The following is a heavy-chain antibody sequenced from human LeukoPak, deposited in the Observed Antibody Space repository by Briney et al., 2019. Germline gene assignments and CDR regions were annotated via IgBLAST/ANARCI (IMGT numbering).Heavy chain of an antibody. Sequence: QAGGSLRLSCAASGFTFSTYSMNWVRQAPGKGLEWVSYIGSSSTTIYYADSVKGRFTISRDNAKNSLYLQMNSLRAEDTAVYYCARDRYCSGGSCYSAFYYYWGQGTLVTVSS. CDR2: IGSSSTTI. J-gene: IGHJ4*02. CDR1: GFTFSTYS. D-gene: IGHD2-15*01. CDR3: ARDRYCSGGSCYSAFYYY. V-gene: IGHV3-48*01.